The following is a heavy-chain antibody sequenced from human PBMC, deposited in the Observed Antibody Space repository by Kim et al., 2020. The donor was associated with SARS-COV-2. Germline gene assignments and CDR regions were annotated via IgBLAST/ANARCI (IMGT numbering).Heavy chain of an antibody. CDR2: IWYDGSNK. J-gene: IGHJ1*01. CDR1: GFTFSSYG. D-gene: IGHD3-22*01. Sequence: GGSLRLSCAASGFTFSSYGMHWVRQAPGKGLEWVAVIWYDGSNKYYADSVKGRFTISRYNSKNTLYLQMNSLRAEDTAVYYCARDSNYYDSSGLTDWGQG. CDR3: ARDSNYYDSSGLTD. V-gene: IGHV3-33*01.